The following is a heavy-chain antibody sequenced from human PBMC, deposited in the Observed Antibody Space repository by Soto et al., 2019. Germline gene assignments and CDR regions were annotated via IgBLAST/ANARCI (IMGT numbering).Heavy chain of an antibody. V-gene: IGHV4-39*01. CDR1: GGSISSSSYY. Sequence: SETLSLTCTVSGGSISSSSYYWGWIRQPPGKGLEWIGSIYYSGSTYYNPSLKSRVTISVDTSKNQFSLKLSSVTAADTAVYYCARSAGGGSSSWLGNPIDYWGQGTLVNVSS. J-gene: IGHJ4*02. CDR3: ARSAGGGSSSWLGNPIDY. D-gene: IGHD6-13*01. CDR2: IYYSGST.